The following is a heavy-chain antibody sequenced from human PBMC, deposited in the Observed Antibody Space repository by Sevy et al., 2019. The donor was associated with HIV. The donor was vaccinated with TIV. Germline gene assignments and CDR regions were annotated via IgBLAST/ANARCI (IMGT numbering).Heavy chain of an antibody. CDR1: GFTFSSYE. V-gene: IGHV3-23*01. CDR2: ISDSGGST. D-gene: IGHD3-22*01. CDR3: AKDRLLHTIDY. J-gene: IGHJ4*02. Sequence: GGSLRLSCAASGFTFSSYEMNWVRQAPGKGLEWVSGISDSGGSTYYADSVKGRFTISRDNSKNTLYLQMNSLRAEDTAIYYCAKDRLLHTIDYWGQGTLVTVSS.